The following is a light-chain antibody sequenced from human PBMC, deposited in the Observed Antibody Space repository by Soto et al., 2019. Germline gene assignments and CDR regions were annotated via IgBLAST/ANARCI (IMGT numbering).Light chain of an antibody. V-gene: IGKV1-39*01. CDR2: AAS. CDR1: QSISSH. Sequence: DSQMTQSPSSLSASVGDRVTITCRASQSISSHLSWYQQKPGKVTKLRIYAASSLHSGVPSRFSGSGSGTDFTLTISSMQTEDFATFYCQQTYRTPWTFGQGAKVEI. CDR3: QQTYRTPWT. J-gene: IGKJ1*01.